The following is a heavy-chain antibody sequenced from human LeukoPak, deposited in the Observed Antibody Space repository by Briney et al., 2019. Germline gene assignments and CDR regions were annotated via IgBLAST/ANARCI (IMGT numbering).Heavy chain of an antibody. CDR3: AKIAAAAPGYFDY. D-gene: IGHD6-13*01. CDR2: VNPRSGDA. CDR1: GYTFISYN. J-gene: IGHJ4*02. Sequence: ASVKVSCKASGYTFISYNINWLRQATGQGLEWMGWVNPRSGDAGYLQKFQGRLTITRDSPIDTAYMDLSGLNSEDTAVYYCAKIAAAAPGYFDYWGQGTLVTVSS. V-gene: IGHV1-8*01.